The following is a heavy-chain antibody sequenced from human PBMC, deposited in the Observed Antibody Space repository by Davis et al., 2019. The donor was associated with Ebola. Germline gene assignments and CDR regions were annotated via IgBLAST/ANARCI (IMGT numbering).Heavy chain of an antibody. J-gene: IGHJ6*02. V-gene: IGHV1-18*01. Sequence: AASVKVSGKASGYTFTTFGISWVRQAPGQGLEWMGGMNPYSGNTNYAQKLQGRVTVTTDTSTSTAYMELRSLRSDDTAVYYCARPPCTSCSMDVWGQGTTVTVSS. CDR1: GYTFTTFG. CDR2: MNPYSGNT. CDR3: ARPPCTSCSMDV. D-gene: IGHD2-2*01.